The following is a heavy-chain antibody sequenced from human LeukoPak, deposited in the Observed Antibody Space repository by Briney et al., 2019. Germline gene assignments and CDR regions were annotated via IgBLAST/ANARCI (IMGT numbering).Heavy chain of an antibody. CDR3: ARGHYYDSSGYNAFDI. V-gene: IGHV1-2*04. Sequence: GASVMVSCKASGYTFTGYYMHWVRQAPGQGLEWMGWINPNSGGTNYAQKFQGWVTMTRDTSISTAYMELSRLRSDDTAVYYCARGHYYDSSGYNAFDIWGQGTMVTVSS. CDR2: INPNSGGT. J-gene: IGHJ3*02. D-gene: IGHD3-22*01. CDR1: GYTFTGYY.